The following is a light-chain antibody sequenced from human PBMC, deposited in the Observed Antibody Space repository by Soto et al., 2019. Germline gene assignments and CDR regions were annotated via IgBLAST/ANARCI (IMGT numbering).Light chain of an antibody. V-gene: IGKV1-12*01. CDR1: QGISSW. CDR2: TGS. CDR3: QQANSFPLT. Sequence: DIQMTQSPSSVSASVGDRVSITCRASQGISSWLAWYQQKPGRAPKLLIHTGSSLQSGVPSRFSGTGSGTAFTLTISSLQPEDVATYYRQQANSFPLTFGGGTKVEIK. J-gene: IGKJ4*01.